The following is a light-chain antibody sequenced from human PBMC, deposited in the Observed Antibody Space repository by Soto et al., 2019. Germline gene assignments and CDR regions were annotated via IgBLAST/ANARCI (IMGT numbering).Light chain of an antibody. CDR3: QQYGDSRT. CDR2: GVS. J-gene: IGKJ1*01. V-gene: IGKV3-20*01. CDR1: QSFSSSD. Sequence: EIVLTQSPGTLSLSPGERATLSCRASQSFSSSDLAWYQQKPGQAPRLLIYGVSSRATGIPDRFSGSGSGIDITLTISRLEPEDFAVYYCQQYGDSRTFGQGTKAEIK.